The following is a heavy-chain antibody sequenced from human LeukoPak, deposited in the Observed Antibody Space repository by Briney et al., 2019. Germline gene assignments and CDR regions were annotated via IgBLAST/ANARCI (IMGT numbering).Heavy chain of an antibody. CDR1: GFTFSTYN. J-gene: IGHJ4*02. CDR2: ISGSGGST. CDR3: AKALGYYYDSSGYLFDY. D-gene: IGHD3-22*01. Sequence: GGSLRLSCAASGFTFSTYNMSWVRQAPGKGLEWVSAISGSGGSTYYADSVKGRFTISRDNSKNTLYLQMNSLRAEDTAVYYCAKALGYYYDSSGYLFDYWGQGTLVTVSS. V-gene: IGHV3-23*01.